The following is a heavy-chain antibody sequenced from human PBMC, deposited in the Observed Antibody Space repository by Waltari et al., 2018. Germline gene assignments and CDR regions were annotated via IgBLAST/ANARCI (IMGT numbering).Heavy chain of an antibody. CDR2: ITGSGDYT. CDR3: ARETSGPDY. CDR1: GFTFSDYY. V-gene: IGHV3-11*06. J-gene: IGHJ4*02. Sequence: QVQLVESGGGLVKPGGSLRLSCAASGFTFSDYYMSWIRQTPGKGLEWVSFITGSGDYTNYADSVKGRFTISRDNAKNSLYLQMNSLRAEDTAIYYCARETSGPDYWGQGTLVTVSS. D-gene: IGHD5-12*01.